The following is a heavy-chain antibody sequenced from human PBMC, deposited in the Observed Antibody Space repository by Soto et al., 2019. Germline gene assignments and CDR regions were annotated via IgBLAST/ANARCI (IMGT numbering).Heavy chain of an antibody. V-gene: IGHV3-23*01. CDR1: GFTFSSYA. CDR3: AKASGYSSSWYEGDY. D-gene: IGHD6-13*01. CDR2: ISGSGGST. J-gene: IGHJ4*02. Sequence: GGSLRLSCAASGFTFSSYAMSWVRQAPGKGLEWVSAISGSGGSTYYADSVKGRFTISRDNSKNTLYLQMNSLRAEDTAVYYCAKASGYSSSWYEGDYWGQGTLVTVSS.